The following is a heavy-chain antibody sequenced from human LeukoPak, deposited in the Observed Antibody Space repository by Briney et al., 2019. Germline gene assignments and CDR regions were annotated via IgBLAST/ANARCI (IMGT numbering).Heavy chain of an antibody. V-gene: IGHV3-23*01. Sequence: GGSLRLSCAASGFTFSSYGMGWVRQAPGKGLEWVSAISGSGGSTYYADSVKGRFTISRDNSKNTLYLQMNSLRAEDTAVYYCAKDRHGRKGYCSGGSCYLDYWGQGTLVTVSS. J-gene: IGHJ4*02. CDR1: GFTFSSYG. D-gene: IGHD2-15*01. CDR2: ISGSGGST. CDR3: AKDRHGRKGYCSGGSCYLDY.